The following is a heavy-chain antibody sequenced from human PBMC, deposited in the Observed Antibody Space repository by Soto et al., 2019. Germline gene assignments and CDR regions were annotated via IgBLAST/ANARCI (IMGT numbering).Heavy chain of an antibody. CDR3: ASQERSTRNFDY. CDR1: GGSVSSGSYY. D-gene: IGHD6-25*01. CDR2: IYYSGST. J-gene: IGHJ4*02. V-gene: IGHV4-61*01. Sequence: SETLSLTCTVSGGSVSSGSYYWSWIRQPPGKGLEWIGYIYYSGSTNYNPSLKSRVTISVDTSKNQFSLKLSSVTAADTAVYYCASQERSTRNFDYWGQGTLVTVSS.